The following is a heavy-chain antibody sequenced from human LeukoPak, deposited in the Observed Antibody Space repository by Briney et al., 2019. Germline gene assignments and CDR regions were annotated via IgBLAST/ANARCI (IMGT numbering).Heavy chain of an antibody. Sequence: GGSLRLSCTASGLTFSSSDMHWVRQAPGKGLDWVSLINHDGTNTYYADSVKGRFTISRDNSQNTLYLQMNGLRGEDTAVYYCTNFDYWGQGTLVTVSS. J-gene: IGHJ4*02. CDR2: INHDGTNT. V-gene: IGHV3-30*02. CDR3: TNFDY. CDR1: GLTFSSSD.